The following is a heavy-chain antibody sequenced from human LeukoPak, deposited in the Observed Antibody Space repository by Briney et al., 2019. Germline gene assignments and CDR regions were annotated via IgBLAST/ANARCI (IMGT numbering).Heavy chain of an antibody. CDR2: IYTSGST. CDR1: GGSISSGSYY. D-gene: IGHD2-8*01. V-gene: IGHV4-61*02. CDR3: ARGIVLMVYATGWFDP. Sequence: PSQTPSLTCTVSGGSISSGSYYWSWIRQPAGKGLEWIGRIYTSGSTNYNPSLKSRVTISVDTSKNQFSLKLSSVTAADTAVYYCARGIVLMVYATGWFDPWDQGTLVTVSS. J-gene: IGHJ5*02.